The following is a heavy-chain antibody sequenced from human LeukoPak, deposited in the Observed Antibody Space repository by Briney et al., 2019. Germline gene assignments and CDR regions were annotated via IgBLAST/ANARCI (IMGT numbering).Heavy chain of an antibody. D-gene: IGHD2-15*01. V-gene: IGHV3-74*01. CDR3: TRRVSTTRWFDP. Sequence: PGGSLRLSCAASGFTFSSYWMHWVRQAPGKGLVWVSRIKSDGSTTNYADSVKGRFTISRDNVENTLYLQMNSLRVEDTAVYYCTRRVSTTRWFDPWGQGTLVTVSS. CDR1: GFTFSSYW. J-gene: IGHJ5*02. CDR2: IKSDGSTT.